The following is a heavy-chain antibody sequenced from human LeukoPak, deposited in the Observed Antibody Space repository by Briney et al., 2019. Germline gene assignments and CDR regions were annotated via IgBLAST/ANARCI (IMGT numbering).Heavy chain of an antibody. J-gene: IGHJ4*02. CDR2: ISYDGSNK. Sequence: GGSLRLSWAASGXTFSSYAMHWVRQAPGKGLEWVAVISYDGSNKYYADSVKGRFTISRDNSRNTLYLQMNSLRAEDTAVYYCARGHSSSWYLLDYWGQGTLVTVSS. V-gene: IGHV3-30-3*01. CDR1: GXTFSSYA. CDR3: ARGHSSSWYLLDY. D-gene: IGHD6-13*01.